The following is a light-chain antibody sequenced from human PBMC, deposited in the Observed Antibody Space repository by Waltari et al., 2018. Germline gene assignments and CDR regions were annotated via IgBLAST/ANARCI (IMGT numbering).Light chain of an antibody. J-gene: IGKJ3*01. Sequence: IQLTQSLSSLSASVGDRVTITGRASQGISSYLAWYQQKQGKAPKLLSYARSTLLNGVQSRFSGSGFGTDFTRTISSLQPEDFATYYCQQVNSYPFTFGPGTTVDIK. V-gene: IGKV1-9*01. CDR3: QQVNSYPFT. CDR2: ARS. CDR1: QGISSY.